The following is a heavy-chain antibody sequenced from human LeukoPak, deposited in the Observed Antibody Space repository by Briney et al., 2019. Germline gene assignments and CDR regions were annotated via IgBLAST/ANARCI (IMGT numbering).Heavy chain of an antibody. CDR1: GYSFPNYW. CDR3: ARHKLVRGTVDY. J-gene: IGHJ4*02. Sequence: GESLKISCQGSGYSFPNYWISWVRQMPGKGLEWMGRIDPHDSYTTYSPSFQGHITLSSDKSITTAYLQWSSLKTSGTAIYYCARHKLVRGTVDYWGQGVLVTVSS. CDR2: IDPHDSYT. D-gene: IGHD3-10*01. V-gene: IGHV5-10-1*01.